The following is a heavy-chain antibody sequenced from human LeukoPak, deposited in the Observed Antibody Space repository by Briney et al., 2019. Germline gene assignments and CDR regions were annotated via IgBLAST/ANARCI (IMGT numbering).Heavy chain of an antibody. CDR3: VRDAYGAHFDY. D-gene: IGHD2-21*01. Sequence: GGSLILSCIASGFTLSAYTMNWVRQAPGKGLEWVSTLTRDGDNDIHYADSVKGRFTISRDNSKNSLYLQMNSLRADDTAVYYCVRDAYGAHFDYWGQGTLVTVSS. V-gene: IGHV3-21*06. J-gene: IGHJ4*02. CDR1: GFTLSAYT. CDR2: LTRDGDNDI.